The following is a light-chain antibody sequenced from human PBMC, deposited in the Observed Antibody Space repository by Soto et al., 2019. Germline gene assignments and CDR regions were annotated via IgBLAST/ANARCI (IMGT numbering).Light chain of an antibody. CDR1: SSNIGNNY. CDR3: GTWDSSLSARV. CDR2: DNN. J-gene: IGLJ2*01. V-gene: IGLV1-51*01. Sequence: QSVLTQPPSVSAAPGQKVTISCSGSSSNIGNNYVSWYQQLPGTAPKLLIYDNNKRPSGIPDRFSGSKSGTSATLGITGLQTGDEAGYYCGTWDSSLSARVFGGGTKLTVL.